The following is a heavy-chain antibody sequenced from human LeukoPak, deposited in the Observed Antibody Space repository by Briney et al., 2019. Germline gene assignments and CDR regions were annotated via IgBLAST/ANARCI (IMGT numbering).Heavy chain of an antibody. V-gene: IGHV3-21*01. J-gene: IGHJ4*02. CDR2: ISKGSGYI. CDR1: GFTFSNYS. CDR3: VRDMSRESIFDY. Sequence: GGSLRLSCVGSGFTFSNYSLNWVRQAPGKGLEWLSSISKGSGYIYQTDSVKGRFTISRDNDRNSLFLEMKSLRVEDTAVYYCVRDMSRESIFDYWGQGTLVTVSS. D-gene: IGHD5-24*01.